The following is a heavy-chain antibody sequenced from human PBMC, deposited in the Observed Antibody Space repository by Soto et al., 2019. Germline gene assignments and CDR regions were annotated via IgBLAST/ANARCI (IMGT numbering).Heavy chain of an antibody. CDR1: GFTFSSYG. J-gene: IGHJ4*02. V-gene: IGHV3-30*03. CDR2: ISYDGSNK. CDR3: ALFDY. Sequence: SGGSLRLSCAASGFTFSSYGMHWVRQAPGKGLEWVAVISYDGSNKYYADSVKGRFTISRDNSKNTLYLQMNSLRAEDTAVYYCALFDYWGQGTLVTVSS.